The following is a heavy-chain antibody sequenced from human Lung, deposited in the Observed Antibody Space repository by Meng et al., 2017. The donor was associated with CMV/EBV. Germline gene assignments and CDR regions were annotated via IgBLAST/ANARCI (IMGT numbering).Heavy chain of an antibody. V-gene: IGHV4-34*01. J-gene: IGHJ4*02. CDR2: INHRGST. Sequence: SQTLSLTCAVYGGSFSGYDWSWIRQSPGKGLEWIGEINHRGSTNYNPPLKSRLTISVDTSKNQFSLKLNSVNAADTAVYYCARGSTSVTMIVVVITAATLAYDSWXQGTXVTVDS. CDR1: GGSFSGYD. CDR3: ARGSTSVTMIVVVITAATLAYDS. D-gene: IGHD3-22*01.